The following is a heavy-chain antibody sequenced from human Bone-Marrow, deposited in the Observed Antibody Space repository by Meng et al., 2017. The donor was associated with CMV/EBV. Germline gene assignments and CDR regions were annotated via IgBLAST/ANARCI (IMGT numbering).Heavy chain of an antibody. CDR2: IRYDGSNK. V-gene: IGHV3-30*02. D-gene: IGHD2-21*02. CDR3: ARESAVVTGNDAFEI. Sequence: GGSLRLSCAASGFTFSSYGMHWVRQAPGKGLEWVAFIRYDGSNKYYADSVKGRFTISRDNSKNTLYLQMNSLRAEDTAVYYCARESAVVTGNDAFEIWGQGTMVTVSS. J-gene: IGHJ3*02. CDR1: GFTFSSYG.